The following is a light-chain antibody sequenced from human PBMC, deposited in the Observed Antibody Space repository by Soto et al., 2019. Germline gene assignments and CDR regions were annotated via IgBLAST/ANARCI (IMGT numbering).Light chain of an antibody. CDR1: QTISSW. V-gene: IGKV1-5*03. J-gene: IGKJ3*01. CDR2: KAS. CDR3: QAYSSYSEG. Sequence: ESQKTQSPSTLTGTVGDRVTITCLASQTISSWLAWYQQKLGKATKLLIYKASTLKSGVPSRFSGSGSGTEFTLTISSLHSDDFATYDCQAYSSYSEGFGLGITVV.